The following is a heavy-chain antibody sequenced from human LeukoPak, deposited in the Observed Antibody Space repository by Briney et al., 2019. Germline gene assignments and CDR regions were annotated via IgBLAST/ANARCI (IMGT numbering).Heavy chain of an antibody. V-gene: IGHV3-7*03. CDR1: GFTFSSYW. Sequence: PGGSLRLSCAASGFTFSSYWMSWVRQAPGKGLEWVANIRQDGSDKYYVDSVKGRFTISRDNAKNSLYLQMNSLRAEDTAVYYCAKYYGDHVYSNFDYWGQGTLVTVSS. J-gene: IGHJ4*02. CDR2: IRQDGSDK. D-gene: IGHD4-17*01. CDR3: AKYYGDHVYSNFDY.